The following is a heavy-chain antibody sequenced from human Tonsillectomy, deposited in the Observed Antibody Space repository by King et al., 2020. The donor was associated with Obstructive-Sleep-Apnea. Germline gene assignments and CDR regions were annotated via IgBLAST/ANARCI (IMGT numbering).Heavy chain of an antibody. CDR2: VYHTGST. V-gene: IGHV4-4*02. Sequence: QLQESGPGLVKTSGTLSLNCAVSGDSIRSRHWWSWIRQPPGKGLEWICEVYHTGSTNYTPSLKSRLTMSVENDKNQFSLDLQSVTVADTAVYYCARTTVVTPPVRGFDPWGQGTLVTVSS. CDR1: GDSIRSRHW. J-gene: IGHJ5*02. CDR3: ARTTVVTPPVRGFDP. D-gene: IGHD4-23*01.